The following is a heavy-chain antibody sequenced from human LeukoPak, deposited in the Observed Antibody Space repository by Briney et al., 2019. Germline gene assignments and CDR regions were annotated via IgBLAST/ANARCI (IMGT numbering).Heavy chain of an antibody. CDR1: GFTFSSYR. CDR3: AKDPDGIAAAGTVGDYFDY. V-gene: IGHV3-30*18. CDR2: ISYDGSNK. D-gene: IGHD6-13*01. Sequence: GGSLRLSCAASGFTFSSYRMHWVRQAPGKGLEWVAVISYDGSNKYYADSVKGRFTISRDNSKNTLYLQMNSLRAEDTAVYYCAKDPDGIAAAGTVGDYFDYWGQGTLVTVSS. J-gene: IGHJ4*02.